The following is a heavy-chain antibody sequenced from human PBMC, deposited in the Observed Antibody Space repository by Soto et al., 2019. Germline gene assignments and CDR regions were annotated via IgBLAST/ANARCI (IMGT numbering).Heavy chain of an antibody. V-gene: IGHV3-20*04. CDR1: GFTFDDYG. Sequence: GGSLRLSCAASGFTFDDYGMSWARQAPGKGLEWVSGVNWNGGSTGYADSVKGRFTISRDNAKNSLYLQMNSLRAEDTAFYYCAKDLESGFDYWGQGTLVTVSS. CDR2: VNWNGGST. CDR3: AKDLESGFDY. D-gene: IGHD3-3*01. J-gene: IGHJ4*02.